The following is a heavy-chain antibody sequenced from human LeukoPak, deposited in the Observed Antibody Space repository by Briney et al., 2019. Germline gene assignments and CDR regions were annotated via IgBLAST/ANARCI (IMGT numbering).Heavy chain of an antibody. CDR2: IIPIFGTA. D-gene: IGHD3-16*02. CDR3: ARDSLYYFDY. J-gene: IGHJ4*02. V-gene: IGHV1-69*05. Sequence: SVKVSCKASGGTFSSYAIRWVRQAPGQGLEWMERIIPIFGTANYAQKFQGRVTITTDESTSTAYMELSSLRSEDTAVYYCARDSLYYFDYWGQGTLVTVSS. CDR1: GGTFSSYA.